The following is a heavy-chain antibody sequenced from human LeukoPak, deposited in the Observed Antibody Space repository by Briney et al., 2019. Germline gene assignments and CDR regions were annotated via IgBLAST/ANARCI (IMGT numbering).Heavy chain of an antibody. D-gene: IGHD3-22*01. Sequence: GASVKVSCKASGYTFTSYGISWVRQAPGQGLEWMGWISAYNGNTNYAQKLQGRVTMTTDTSTSTAHMELRSLRSDDTAVYYCARDGLVNYYDSSGYYRGGYWGQGTLVTVSS. J-gene: IGHJ4*02. CDR3: ARDGLVNYYDSSGYYRGGY. CDR1: GYTFTSYG. V-gene: IGHV1-18*01. CDR2: ISAYNGNT.